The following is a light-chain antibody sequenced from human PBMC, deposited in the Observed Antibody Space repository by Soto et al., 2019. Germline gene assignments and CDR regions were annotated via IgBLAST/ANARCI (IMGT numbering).Light chain of an antibody. V-gene: IGKV1-5*03. Sequence: DIQMTQSPSTLSASVGDRVTITCRASQSISSWLAWYQQKPGKAPKPLIYKASSLESGVPSRFSGSGSGTEFTLTISSLQPDDFAEYYCQQYNNYPWTFGQVTKVEIK. J-gene: IGKJ1*01. CDR1: QSISSW. CDR3: QQYNNYPWT. CDR2: KAS.